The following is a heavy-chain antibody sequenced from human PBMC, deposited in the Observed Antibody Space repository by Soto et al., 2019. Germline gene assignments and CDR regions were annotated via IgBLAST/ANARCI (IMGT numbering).Heavy chain of an antibody. CDR3: STDRGTANKINWFVP. Sequence: SSETLSLTCTVSGDSVSSGNYYWSWIRQPPGKGLEWIGYIYYSGSTNYSPSLKSRVTLSVDTSKNQFSLRLTSVTAADTAVYYCSTDRGTANKINWFVPWDQGALVTVSS. V-gene: IGHV4-61*01. D-gene: IGHD1-7*01. CDR1: GDSVSSGNYY. J-gene: IGHJ5*01. CDR2: IYYSGST.